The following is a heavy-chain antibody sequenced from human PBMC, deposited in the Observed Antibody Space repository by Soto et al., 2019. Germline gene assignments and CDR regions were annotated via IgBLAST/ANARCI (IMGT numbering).Heavy chain of an antibody. D-gene: IGHD2-2*01. V-gene: IGHV3-72*01. CDR3: AGSIGYGCSRGCLQYYFDY. CDR1: GFTFSDHY. J-gene: IGHJ4*02. Sequence: EVQLVESGGGLVQPGVSLRLSCAASGFTFSDHYMDWVRQAPGKGLEWVGRTRNKANSYNTEYAASAKGRFTISRDDSTASLYKQIHRLTHEDMSVYYCAGSIGYGCSRGCLQYYFDYWGQGTLVTVSS. CDR2: TRNKANSYNT.